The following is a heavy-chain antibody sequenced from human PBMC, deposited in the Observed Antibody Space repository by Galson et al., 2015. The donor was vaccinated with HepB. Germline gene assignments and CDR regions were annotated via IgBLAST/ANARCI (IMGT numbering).Heavy chain of an antibody. CDR3: ARGGDYGDYEGWFDP. J-gene: IGHJ5*02. D-gene: IGHD4-17*01. CDR2: ISSSSSYI. CDR1: GFTFSSYS. Sequence: LRLSCAASGFTFSSYSMNWVRQAPGKGLEWVSSISSSSSYIYYADSVKGRFTISRDNAKNSLYLQMNSLRAEDTAVYYCARGGDYGDYEGWFDPWGQGTLVTVSS. V-gene: IGHV3-21*01.